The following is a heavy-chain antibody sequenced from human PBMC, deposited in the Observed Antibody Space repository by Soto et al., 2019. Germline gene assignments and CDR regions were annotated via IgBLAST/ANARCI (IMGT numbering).Heavy chain of an antibody. D-gene: IGHD2-15*01. V-gene: IGHV5-51*01. CDR2: IYPGDSDT. J-gene: IGHJ4*02. Sequence: PGESLKISCKGSGYSFTSYWIGWVRQMPGKGLEWMGIIYPGDSDTRYSPSFQGQVTISADKSTGTAYLKWSSLEASDTALYYCARHRSAGEDIVVVVASSFSGLLDFWGQGTPVTVSS. CDR3: ARHRSAGEDIVVVVASSFSGLLDF. CDR1: GYSFTSYW.